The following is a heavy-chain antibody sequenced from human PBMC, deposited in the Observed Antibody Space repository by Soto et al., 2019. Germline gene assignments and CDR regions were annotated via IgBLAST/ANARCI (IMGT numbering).Heavy chain of an antibody. J-gene: IGHJ5*02. D-gene: IGHD6-13*01. Sequence: SETLSLTCAVYGGSFSGYYWSWIRQPPGKGLEWIGEINHSGSTNYNPSLKSRVTISVDTSKNQFSLKLSSVTAADTAVYYCARGPGSSWPNWFDPWGQGTLVTVSS. CDR1: GGSFSGYY. CDR3: ARGPGSSWPNWFDP. CDR2: INHSGST. V-gene: IGHV4-34*01.